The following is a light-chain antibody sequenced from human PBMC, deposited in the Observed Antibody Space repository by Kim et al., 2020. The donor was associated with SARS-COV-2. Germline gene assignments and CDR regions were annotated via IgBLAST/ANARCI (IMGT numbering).Light chain of an antibody. CDR2: QDT. J-gene: IGLJ3*02. V-gene: IGLV3-1*01. CDR3: QTWDSGIWV. Sequence: SVSPGQTVSITFSGDKLGDKYVCWYQQKPGQSPVLVIYQDTERPSGIPERFSGSNSGNAATLTISGTQAMDEADYYCQTWDSGIWVFGGGTQLTVL. CDR1: KLGDKY.